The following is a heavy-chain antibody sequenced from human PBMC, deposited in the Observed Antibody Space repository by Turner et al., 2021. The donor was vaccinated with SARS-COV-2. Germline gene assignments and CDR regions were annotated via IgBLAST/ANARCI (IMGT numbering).Heavy chain of an antibody. V-gene: IGHV4-31*03. J-gene: IGHJ4*02. CDR3: VRVVGYCSSTSCYPDY. CDR2: IYYSGST. D-gene: IGHD2-2*01. CDR1: VGSISSDDYY. Sequence: QVQLQESGPGLVKPSQTLSLTCTVSVGSISSDDYYWSWIRQHPGKGLEWIGYIYYSGSTYYNPSLKSRVSISVDTSKNQFSLKLSSVTAADTAVYYCVRVVGYCSSTSCYPDYWGQGTLVTVSS.